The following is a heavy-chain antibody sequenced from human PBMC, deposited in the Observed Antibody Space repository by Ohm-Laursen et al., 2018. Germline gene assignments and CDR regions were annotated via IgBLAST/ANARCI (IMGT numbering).Heavy chain of an antibody. V-gene: IGHV3-30*18. CDR2: ISYDGSNK. D-gene: IGHD4-17*01. CDR1: RFSFSNYG. CDR3: VKEIYGKREFDY. Sequence: SLRLSCSASRFSFSNYGMHWVRQAPGKGLEWVAVISYDGSNKYYADSVKGRFTISRDNSKNTLYLQMNSLRAEDTAVYYCVKEIYGKREFDYWGQGTLVTVSS. J-gene: IGHJ4*02.